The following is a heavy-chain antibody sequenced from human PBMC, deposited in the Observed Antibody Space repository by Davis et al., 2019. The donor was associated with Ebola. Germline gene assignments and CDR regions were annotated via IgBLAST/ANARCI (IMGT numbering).Heavy chain of an antibody. J-gene: IGHJ6*02. Sequence: SQTLSLTCAVYGGSFSGYYWSWIRQPPGKGLAWIGEINHSGSTNYNPSLKSRVTISVDTSKNQFSLKLSSVTAADTAVYYCARVVVVPAAKGRNYYYYGMDVWGQGTTVTVSS. CDR3: ARVVVVPAAKGRNYYYYGMDV. D-gene: IGHD2-2*01. CDR1: GGSFSGYY. V-gene: IGHV4-34*01. CDR2: INHSGST.